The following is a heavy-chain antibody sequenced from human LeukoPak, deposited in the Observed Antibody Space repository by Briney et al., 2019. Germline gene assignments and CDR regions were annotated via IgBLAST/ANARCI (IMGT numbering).Heavy chain of an antibody. Sequence: PGGSLRLSCAASGFTFSSNWMHWVRRAPGKGLVWVSFVNNDGRTTAYADSVKGRFTISRDNAKNTLYLQMDSLRAEDTAVYYCARGGQGAVDYWGPGTLVTVSS. D-gene: IGHD3-16*01. CDR3: ARGGQGAVDY. CDR2: VNNDGRTT. CDR1: GFTFSSNW. V-gene: IGHV3-74*01. J-gene: IGHJ4*02.